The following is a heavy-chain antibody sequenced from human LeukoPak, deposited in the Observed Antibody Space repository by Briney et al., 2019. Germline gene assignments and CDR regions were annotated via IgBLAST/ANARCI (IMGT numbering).Heavy chain of an antibody. CDR2: IRYDGSNK. J-gene: IGHJ5*02. CDR1: GFTFSSYG. Sequence: GGSLRLSCAASGFTFSSYGMHWVRQAPGKGLEWVAFIRYDGSNKYYADSVKGRFTISRDNSKNSLYLQMNSLRAEDTAIYYCAKSGYGSGSLYWFDPWGQGTLVTVSS. V-gene: IGHV3-30*02. D-gene: IGHD3-10*01. CDR3: AKSGYGSGSLYWFDP.